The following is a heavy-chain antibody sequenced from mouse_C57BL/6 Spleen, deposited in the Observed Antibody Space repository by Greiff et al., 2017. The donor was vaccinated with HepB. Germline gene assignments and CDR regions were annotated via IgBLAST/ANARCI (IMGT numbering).Heavy chain of an antibody. D-gene: IGHD1-1*01. Sequence: QVQLQQPGAELVMPGASVKLSCKASGYTFTSYWMHWVKQRPGQGLEWIGEIDPSDSYTNYNQKFKGKSTLTVDKSSSTAYMQLSSLTSEDSAVYYCARRAEGVYYCGSRFAYWGQGTLVTVSA. CDR1: GYTFTSYW. V-gene: IGHV1-69*01. CDR3: ARRAEGVYYCGSRFAY. CDR2: IDPSDSYT. J-gene: IGHJ3*01.